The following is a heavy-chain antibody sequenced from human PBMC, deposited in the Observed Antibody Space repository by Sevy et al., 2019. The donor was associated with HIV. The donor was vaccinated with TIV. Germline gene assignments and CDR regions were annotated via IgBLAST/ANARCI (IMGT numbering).Heavy chain of an antibody. CDR2: IYYSGST. J-gene: IGHJ4*02. V-gene: IGHV4-59*01. CDR1: GGSISSYY. CDR3: AGEGGFWDGYNQRGYYFDY. D-gene: IGHD5-12*01. Sequence: SETLSLTCTVSGGSISSYYWSWIRQPPGKGLEWIGYIYYSGSTNYNPSLKSRVTISVDTSKNQFSLKLSSVTAADTAVYYCAGEGGFWDGYNQRGYYFDYWGQGTLVTVSS.